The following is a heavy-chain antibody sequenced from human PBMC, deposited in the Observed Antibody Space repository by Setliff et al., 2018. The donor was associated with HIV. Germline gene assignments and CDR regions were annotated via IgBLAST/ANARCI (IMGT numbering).Heavy chain of an antibody. J-gene: IGHJ4*02. Sequence: EASVKVSCKASGYTFTSYAMHWVRQAPGQRLEWMGWINAGNGNTKYSPQFQDRVTITSDTHASTAYMELTSLTSEDTAVYYCARDLLLRYFDFWGQGNLVTVSS. D-gene: IGHD3-9*01. CDR3: ARDLLLRYFDF. V-gene: IGHV1-3*01. CDR2: INAGNGNT. CDR1: GYTFTSYA.